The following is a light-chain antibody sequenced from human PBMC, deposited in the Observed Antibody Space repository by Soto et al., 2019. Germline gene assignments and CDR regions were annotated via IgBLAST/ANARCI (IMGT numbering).Light chain of an antibody. CDR1: QSISTY. Sequence: DIQMTQSPSSLSASVGDRVTITCRASQSISTYLNWYQQRPGKAPKLLIFAASSLQSGVPTRVSGSGSGTYFTLTITSLQPEDSAAYYCKQSYNTPRTFGQGTKVDIK. CDR2: AAS. CDR3: KQSYNTPRT. J-gene: IGKJ1*01. V-gene: IGKV1-39*01.